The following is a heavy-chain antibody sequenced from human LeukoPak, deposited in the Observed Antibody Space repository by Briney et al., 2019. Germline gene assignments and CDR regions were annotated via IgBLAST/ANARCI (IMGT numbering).Heavy chain of an antibody. CDR3: AREAIFGVVISSAGAFDI. CDR2: INPDTGDT. V-gene: IGHV1-2*02. J-gene: IGHJ3*02. CDR1: GYTFSDYY. D-gene: IGHD3-3*01. Sequence: ASVKVSCKSSGYTFSDYYMHWVRQAPGQGLEWMGWINPDTGDTNFAQRFQGRVTMTRDTSINTAYMELSSLTSDDTAVYYCAREAIFGVVISSAGAFDIWGQGTMVTVSS.